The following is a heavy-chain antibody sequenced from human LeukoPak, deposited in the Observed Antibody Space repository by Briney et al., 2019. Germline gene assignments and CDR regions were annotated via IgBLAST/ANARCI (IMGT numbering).Heavy chain of an antibody. CDR3: AKPGQTAAGLFDS. D-gene: IGHD6-13*01. J-gene: IGHJ4*02. CDR1: GFTFKNYA. Sequence: GGSLRLPCAASGFTFKNYALSWVRQAPGKGLEWVSGFSVNGRDTYYTDFVKGRFTIARDIAKNTLYLQMNSLRAEDTATYYCAKPGQTAAGLFDSWGQGTLVTVSS. CDR2: FSVNGRDT. V-gene: IGHV3-23*01.